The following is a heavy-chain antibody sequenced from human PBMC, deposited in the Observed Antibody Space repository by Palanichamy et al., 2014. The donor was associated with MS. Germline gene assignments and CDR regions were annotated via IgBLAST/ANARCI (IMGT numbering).Heavy chain of an antibody. CDR3: ARDFDEDNWNQIRRFDY. CDR2: IIPIFNTA. V-gene: IGHV1-69*14. CDR1: GGVFNSHG. D-gene: IGHD1-20*01. Sequence: QVQLVQSGAEVQKPGSSVRVSCKASGGVFNSHGINWVRQAHGQGLEWMGRIIPIFNTANYAQKFQDRVTITADRSTRTAYMELRSLTYEDTAVYYCARDFDEDNWNQIRRFDYWGQGTLVTVSS. J-gene: IGHJ4*02.